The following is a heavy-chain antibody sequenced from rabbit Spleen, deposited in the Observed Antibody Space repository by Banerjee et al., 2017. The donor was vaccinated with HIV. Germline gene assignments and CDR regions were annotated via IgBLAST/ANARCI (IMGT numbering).Heavy chain of an antibody. CDR2: IYNGDGTT. CDR3: ARSRYYASGHYIYNF. V-gene: IGHV1S47*01. D-gene: IGHD1-1*01. Sequence: EESGGDLVKPGASLTLTCTASGFSFSSYYWICWVRQAPGKGPEWIACIYNGDGTTYYASWVNGRFTISRSTSLNTVTLQMTSLTAADTATYFCARSRYYASGHYIYNFWGQGTLVTVS. CDR1: GFSFSSYY. J-gene: IGHJ3*01.